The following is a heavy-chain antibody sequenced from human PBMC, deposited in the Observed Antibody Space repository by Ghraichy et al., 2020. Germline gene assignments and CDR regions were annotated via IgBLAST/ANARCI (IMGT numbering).Heavy chain of an antibody. J-gene: IGHJ4*02. Sequence: SETLSLTCTVSGGSISSGGYYWSWIRQHPGKGLEWIGYIYYSGSTYYNPSLKSRVTISVDTSKNQFSLKLSSVTAADTAVYYCARGVTQLADYFDYWGQGTLVTVSS. CDR2: IYYSGST. CDR3: ARGVTQLADYFDY. CDR1: GGSISSGGYY. D-gene: IGHD6-13*01. V-gene: IGHV4-31*03.